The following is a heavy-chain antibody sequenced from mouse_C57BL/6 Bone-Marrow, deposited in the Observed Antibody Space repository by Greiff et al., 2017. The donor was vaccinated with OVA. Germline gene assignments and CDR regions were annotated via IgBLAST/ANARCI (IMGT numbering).Heavy chain of an antibody. D-gene: IGHD1-1*01. CDR2: IYPGSGST. CDR1: GYTFTSYW. V-gene: IGHV1-55*01. J-gene: IGHJ4*01. CDR3: ARDGYGSSHYYAMDY. Sequence: VQLQQSGAELVKPGASVKMSCKASGYTFTSYWITWVKQRPGQGLAWIGDIYPGSGSTNYNEKFKSKATLTVDTSSSTAYMQLSSLTSEDSAVYYCARDGYGSSHYYAMDYWGQGTSVTVSS.